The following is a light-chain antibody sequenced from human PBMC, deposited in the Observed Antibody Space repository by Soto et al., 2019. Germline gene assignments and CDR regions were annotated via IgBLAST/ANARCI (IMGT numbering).Light chain of an antibody. V-gene: IGKV3-15*01. CDR1: QSVSSK. J-gene: IGKJ4*01. Sequence: EIVMTQSPATLSVSPGERATLSCRASQSVSSKLAWYQQKPGQAPRLLIYGASTRATGIPARFSGSGSGTAFTLTISSLQSEDFAVYYCQQYNNWPLTFGGGTKVEIK. CDR3: QQYNNWPLT. CDR2: GAS.